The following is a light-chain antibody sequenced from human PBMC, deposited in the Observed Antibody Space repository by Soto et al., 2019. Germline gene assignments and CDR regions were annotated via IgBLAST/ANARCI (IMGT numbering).Light chain of an antibody. CDR2: GTS. V-gene: IGKV3-20*01. J-gene: IGKJ2*01. Sequence: EIVLTQSPGTLSLSPGERATLSCRASQSVSSSSFAWYQQKPGQAPRLLIYGTSSRATGIPDRFSGSGSGTGFTLTISRLEPEDFAVYYCQQYRSSPPYTFGQGTKLEIK. CDR1: QSVSSSS. CDR3: QQYRSSPPYT.